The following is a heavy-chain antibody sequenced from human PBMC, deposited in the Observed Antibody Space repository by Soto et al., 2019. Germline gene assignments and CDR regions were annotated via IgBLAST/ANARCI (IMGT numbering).Heavy chain of an antibody. V-gene: IGHV4-4*02. CDR2: IYHSGST. CDR1: GGSISSSHW. D-gene: IGHD3-16*01. CDR3: ASSGGGEDY. Sequence: QVQLQESGPGLVKPSGTLSLTCAVSGGSISSSHWWSWVRQPPGKGLEWIGEIYHSGSTNYNPSPKSPVTISVDNSKTQFSLILSCVTAADPAVYYCASSGGGEDYWGQGTLVTVSS. J-gene: IGHJ4*02.